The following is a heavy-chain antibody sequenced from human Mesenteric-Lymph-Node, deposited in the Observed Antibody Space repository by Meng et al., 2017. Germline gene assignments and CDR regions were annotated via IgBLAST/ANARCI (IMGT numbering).Heavy chain of an antibody. Sequence: GGSLRLSCAASGFTFSTYEMNWVRQAPGKGLEWVGRIKSKTDGGTTDYAAPVKGRFTISRDDSKNTLYLQMNSLKTEDTAVYYCTTAVLGGSCVDYWGQGTLVTVSS. CDR3: TTAVLGGSCVDY. CDR2: IKSKTDGGTT. V-gene: IGHV3-15*01. CDR1: GFTFSTYE. D-gene: IGHD2-15*01. J-gene: IGHJ4*02.